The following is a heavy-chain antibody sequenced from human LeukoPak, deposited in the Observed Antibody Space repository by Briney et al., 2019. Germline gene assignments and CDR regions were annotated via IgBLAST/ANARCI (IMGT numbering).Heavy chain of an antibody. CDR2: ISSSSSTI. Sequence: PGGSLRLSCAASRFTFSSYSMNWVRQAPGKGLEWVSYISSSSSTIYYADSVKGRFTISRDNAQNSLYLQMNSLRDEDTAVYYCAKAKDCSGGSCYSRWFDPWGQGTLVTVSS. D-gene: IGHD2-15*01. CDR3: AKAKDCSGGSCYSRWFDP. CDR1: RFTFSSYS. J-gene: IGHJ5*02. V-gene: IGHV3-48*02.